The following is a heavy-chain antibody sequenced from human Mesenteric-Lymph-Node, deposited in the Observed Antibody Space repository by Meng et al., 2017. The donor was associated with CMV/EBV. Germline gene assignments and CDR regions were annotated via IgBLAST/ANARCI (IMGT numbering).Heavy chain of an antibody. Sequence: GESLKISCAASGFTFSSYSMNWVRQAPGKGLEWVSSISSSSSYIYYADSVKGRFTISRDNAKNSLYLQMNSLRAGDTAVYYCAKDDGGYCSSTTCSHDYWGQGTLVTVSS. CDR3: AKDDGGYCSSTTCSHDY. D-gene: IGHD2-2*01. V-gene: IGHV3-21*04. CDR2: ISSSSSYI. J-gene: IGHJ4*02. CDR1: GFTFSSYS.